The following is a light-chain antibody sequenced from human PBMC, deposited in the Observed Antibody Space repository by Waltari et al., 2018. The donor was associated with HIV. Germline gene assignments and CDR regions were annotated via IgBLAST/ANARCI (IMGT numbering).Light chain of an antibody. V-gene: IGLV2-14*01. CDR3: SSYTNNNINWM. J-gene: IGLJ3*02. CDR2: EVS. Sequence: QSALTQPASVSGSPGQSITISCTGTSSDVGNYNYVSWYQQHPGKAPKLMIYEVSNRPSGVSIRFSGSKSGNTASLTISGLQAEDEADYYCSSYTNNNINWMFGGGTKLTVL. CDR1: SSDVGNYNY.